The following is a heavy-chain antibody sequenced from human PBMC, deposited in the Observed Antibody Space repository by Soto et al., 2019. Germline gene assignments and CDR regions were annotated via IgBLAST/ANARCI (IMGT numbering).Heavy chain of an antibody. CDR3: ARGEGINYGMDV. V-gene: IGHV1-2*04. J-gene: IGHJ6*02. D-gene: IGHD3-10*01. CDR1: GYTFTGYY. Sequence: VSVKVSCKASGYTFTGYYMHWVRQAPGQGLEWMGWINPNSGGTNYAQKFQGWVTMTRDTSISTAYMELSRLRSDDTAVYYRARGEGINYGMDVWGQGTTVTVSS. CDR2: INPNSGGT.